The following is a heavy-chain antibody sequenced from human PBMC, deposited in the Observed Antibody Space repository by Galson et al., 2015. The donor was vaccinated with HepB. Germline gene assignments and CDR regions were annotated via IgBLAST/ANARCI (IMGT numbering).Heavy chain of an antibody. V-gene: IGHV5-51*01. CDR1: GYSFTSYW. D-gene: IGHD6-13*01. J-gene: IGHJ4*02. Sequence: QSGAEMKKPGESLKISCKGSGYSFTSYWIGWVRQMPGKGLEWMGIIYPGDSDTRYSPSFQGQVTISADKSISTAYLQWSSLKASDTAMYYCARHTRGSSSWYWVPFDYWGQGTLVTVSS. CDR2: IYPGDSDT. CDR3: ARHTRGSSSWYWVPFDY.